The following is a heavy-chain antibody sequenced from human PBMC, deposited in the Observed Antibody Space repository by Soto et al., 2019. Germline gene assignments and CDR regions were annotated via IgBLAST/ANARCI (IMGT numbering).Heavy chain of an antibody. CDR1: GGSISSSSYY. J-gene: IGHJ6*02. V-gene: IGHV4-39*01. D-gene: IGHD3-3*01. CDR3: ARLRIPIFGVVIRMDV. CDR2: IYYSGST. Sequence: QLQLQESGPGLVKPSETLSLTCTVSGGSISSSSYYWGWIRQPPGKGLEWIGSIYYSGSTYYNPSLKSRVTISADPSKTQFSLKLSSVTAADTAVYYCARLRIPIFGVVIRMDVWGPGTTVTVSS.